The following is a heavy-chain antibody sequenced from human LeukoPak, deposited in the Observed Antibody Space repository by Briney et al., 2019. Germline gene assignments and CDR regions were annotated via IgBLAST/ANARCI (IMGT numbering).Heavy chain of an antibody. Sequence: SETLSLTRAVYGGSFSGYYWSWIRQPTGKGLEWIGEINHSGSTNYNPSLKSRVTISVDTSKNQFSLKLSSVTAADTAVYYCAREWFGESQWGQGTLVTVSS. CDR3: AREWFGESQ. CDR1: GGSFSGYY. CDR2: INHSGST. D-gene: IGHD3-10*01. J-gene: IGHJ4*02. V-gene: IGHV4-34*01.